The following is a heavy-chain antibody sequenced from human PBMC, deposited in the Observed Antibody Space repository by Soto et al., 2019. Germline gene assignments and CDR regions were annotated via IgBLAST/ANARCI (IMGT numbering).Heavy chain of an antibody. CDR2: INHSGST. CDR3: ARETPTMVRGVIAEFYYYGMDV. Sequence: SETLSLTCAVYGVSFSGYYWSWIRQPPGKGLEWIGEINHSGSTNYNPSLKSRVTISVDTSKNQFSLKLSSVTAADTAVYYCARETPTMVRGVIAEFYYYGMDVWGQGTTVTVSS. D-gene: IGHD3-10*01. V-gene: IGHV4-34*01. CDR1: GVSFSGYY. J-gene: IGHJ6*02.